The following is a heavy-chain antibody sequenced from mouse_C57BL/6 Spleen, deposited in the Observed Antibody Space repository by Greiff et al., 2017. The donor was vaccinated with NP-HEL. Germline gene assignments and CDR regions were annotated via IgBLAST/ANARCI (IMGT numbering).Heavy chain of an antibody. V-gene: IGHV1-80*01. CDR2: IYPGDGDT. J-gene: IGHJ3*01. D-gene: IGHD2-4*01. CDR3: ARFDYVAWFAY. Sequence: VQLQQSGAELVKPGASVKISCKASGYAFSSYWMNWVKQRPGKGLEWIGQIYPGDGDTNYNGKFKGKATLTADKSSSTAYMQLSSLTSEGAAVYFCARFDYVAWFAYWGQGTLVTVSA. CDR1: GYAFSSYW.